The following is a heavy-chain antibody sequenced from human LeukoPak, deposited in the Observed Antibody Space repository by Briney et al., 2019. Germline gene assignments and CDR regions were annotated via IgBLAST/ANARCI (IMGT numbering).Heavy chain of an antibody. D-gene: IGHD6-19*01. Sequence: PGGSLRLSCAASGFTFSSYGMHWVRQAPGKGLEWVAVIWYDGSNKYYADSVKGRFTISRDNSKNTLYLQMNSLRAEDTAVYYCARDRAARGSGWVFDYWGQGTLVTVSS. J-gene: IGHJ4*02. V-gene: IGHV3-33*08. CDR1: GFTFSSYG. CDR3: ARDRAARGSGWVFDY. CDR2: IWYDGSNK.